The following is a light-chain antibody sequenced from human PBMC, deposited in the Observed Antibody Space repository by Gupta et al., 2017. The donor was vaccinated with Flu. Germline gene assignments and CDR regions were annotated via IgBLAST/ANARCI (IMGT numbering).Light chain of an antibody. Sequence: IVLTQSPVSLPVNLGESAAISCRSGRSLLHSDGYNYLDWYLQKPGQPPQLLIYLASNRASGVPDRFSGSGSGTQFTLEISSGEAEDVGVYYCMQSLQTARSFGQGTXLEIK. CDR2: LAS. CDR3: MQSLQTARS. V-gene: IGKV2-28*01. CDR1: RSLLHSDGYNY. J-gene: IGKJ2*03.